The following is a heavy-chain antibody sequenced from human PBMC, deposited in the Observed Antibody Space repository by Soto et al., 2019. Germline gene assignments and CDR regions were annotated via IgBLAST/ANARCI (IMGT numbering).Heavy chain of an antibody. CDR1: GFIFSNYA. CDR2: IWYDGSNK. D-gene: IGHD6-13*01. Sequence: QEQLVESGGGVVQTGRSLRLSCGASGFIFSNYAMHWVRQDPGKGLEWLAMIWYDGSNKYYADSVRGRFTISRDNSKNTVYFQMNSLRAEDTAVYYCARGMGAGAGGLDPWGQGTLVTVFS. CDR3: ARGMGAGAGGLDP. J-gene: IGHJ5*02. V-gene: IGHV3-33*01.